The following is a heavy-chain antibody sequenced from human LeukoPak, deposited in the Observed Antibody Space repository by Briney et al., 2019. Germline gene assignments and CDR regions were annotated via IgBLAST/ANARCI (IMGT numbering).Heavy chain of an antibody. CDR2: ISSSGSTI. CDR1: GFTFSSYE. CDR3: ARDYTTGYYYYYYMDV. D-gene: IGHD1-14*01. Sequence: PGGSLRLSCVASGFTFSSYEMNWVRQAPGKGLEWVSYISSSGSTIYYADSVKGRFTISRDNAKNSLYLQMNSLRAEDTAVYYCARDYTTGYYYYYYMDVWGKGTTVTISS. J-gene: IGHJ6*03. V-gene: IGHV3-48*03.